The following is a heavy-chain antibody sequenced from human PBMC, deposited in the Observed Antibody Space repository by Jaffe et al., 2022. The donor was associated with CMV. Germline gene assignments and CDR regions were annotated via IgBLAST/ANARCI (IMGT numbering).Heavy chain of an antibody. CDR1: GFTFSSYA. Sequence: EVQLVESGGGLVQPGGSLRLSCAASGFTFSSYAMSWVRQAPGKGLEWVSAISGSGGSTYYADSVKGRFTISRDNSKNTLYLQMNSLRAEDTAVYYCAKGGGYSYAKGGYYYYYYMDVWGKGTTVTVSS. V-gene: IGHV3-23*04. J-gene: IGHJ6*03. CDR2: ISGSGGST. D-gene: IGHD5-18*01. CDR3: AKGGGYSYAKGGYYYYYYMDV.